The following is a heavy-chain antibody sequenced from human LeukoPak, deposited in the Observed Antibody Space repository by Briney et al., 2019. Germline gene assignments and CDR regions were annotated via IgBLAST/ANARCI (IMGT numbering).Heavy chain of an antibody. D-gene: IGHD2-15*01. CDR1: GFTFSSYG. V-gene: IGHV3-15*01. CDR3: TTKFCTGDSCPFDY. CDR2: IKRKTDGETT. J-gene: IGHJ4*02. Sequence: GGSLRLSCAASGFTFSSYGMHWVRQAPGKGLEWVGRIKRKTDGETTDYAAPVKGRFTISRDDSKSTLYLQVNSLKTEDTAVYYCTTKFCTGDSCPFDYWGQGTLVTVSS.